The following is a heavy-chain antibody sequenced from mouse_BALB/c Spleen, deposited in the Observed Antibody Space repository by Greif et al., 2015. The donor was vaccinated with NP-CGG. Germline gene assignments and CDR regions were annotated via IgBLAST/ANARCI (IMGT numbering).Heavy chain of an antibody. CDR2: ISYSGST. V-gene: IGHV3-8*02. Sequence: DVQLVESGPSLAKPSQTLSLTCSVTGDSITSGYWNWIRKFPGNKLEYMGYISYSGSTYYNPSPKSRISITRDTSKNQYYLQLNSVTTEDTATYYCARYYYGSSYYFDYWGQGTTLTVSS. CDR3: ARYYYGSSYYFDY. CDR1: GDSITSGY. D-gene: IGHD1-1*01. J-gene: IGHJ2*01.